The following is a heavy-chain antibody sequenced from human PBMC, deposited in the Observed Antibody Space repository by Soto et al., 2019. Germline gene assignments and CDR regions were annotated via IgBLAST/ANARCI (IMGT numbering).Heavy chain of an antibody. J-gene: IGHJ3*02. V-gene: IGHV4-39*01. Sequence: QLQLQESGPGLVKPSETLSLTCTVSGGSISSSSYYWGWIRQPPGKGLEWIGSIYYSGSTYYNPSPKYRVTISVATSTIQFSLRLSSVTAADTAAYYCARIIRFGDFDIWGQGTMVTVSS. CDR1: GGSISSSSYY. D-gene: IGHD3-16*01. CDR2: IYYSGST. CDR3: ARIIRFGDFDI.